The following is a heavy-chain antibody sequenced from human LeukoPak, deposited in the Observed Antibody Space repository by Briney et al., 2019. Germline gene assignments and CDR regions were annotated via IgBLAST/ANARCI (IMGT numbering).Heavy chain of an antibody. CDR2: MNPNSGNT. D-gene: IGHD2-21*01. V-gene: IGHV1-8*01. CDR1: GYSFTSYD. Sequence: GASVKVSCTASGYSFTSYDINWVRQATGQGLEWMGWMNPNSGNTGYAQKFQGRVTMTRNTSISTAYMELSSLRSEDTAVYYCARRRVVVNAPPRYNWFDPWGQGTLVTVSS. J-gene: IGHJ5*02. CDR3: ARRRVVVNAPPRYNWFDP.